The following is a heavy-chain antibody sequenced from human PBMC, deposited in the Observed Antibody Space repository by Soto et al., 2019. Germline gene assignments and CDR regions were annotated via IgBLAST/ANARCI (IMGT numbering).Heavy chain of an antibody. D-gene: IGHD1-1*01. CDR3: ARDASITTRYLHS. Sequence: EVQLVESGGGLVQPGRSLRLSCVTSGFTFDDYAMHWVRQAPGKGLEWVSSISWNSGNIDYADSVTGRFTVSRGNARNSLDLHKNRLKSQETALYYCARDASITTRYLHSWGHGTLVNVSS. CDR2: ISWNSGNI. V-gene: IGHV3-9*01. J-gene: IGHJ5*01. CDR1: GFTFDDYA.